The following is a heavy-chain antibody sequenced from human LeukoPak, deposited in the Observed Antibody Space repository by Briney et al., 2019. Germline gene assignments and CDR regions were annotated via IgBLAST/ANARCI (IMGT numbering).Heavy chain of an antibody. Sequence: SQTLSLTCTVSGGSISSSNYYWSWIRQPAGKGLEWIGRIYNSESTNYNPSLRSRVTMSVDTSKNQFSLKLNSVTAADTAVYYCAREVNGNWIDPRGQGTLVTVSS. J-gene: IGHJ5*02. CDR3: AREVNGNWIDP. D-gene: IGHD1-1*01. CDR1: GGSISSSNYY. V-gene: IGHV4-61*02. CDR2: IYNSEST.